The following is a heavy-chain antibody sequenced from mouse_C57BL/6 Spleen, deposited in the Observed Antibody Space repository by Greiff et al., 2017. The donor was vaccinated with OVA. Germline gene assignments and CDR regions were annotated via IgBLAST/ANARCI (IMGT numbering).Heavy chain of an antibody. CDR2: ISDGGSYT. CDR1: GFTFSSYA. V-gene: IGHV5-4*01. D-gene: IGHD2-4*01. CDR3: AREDDYDGYYYAMDY. J-gene: IGHJ4*01. Sequence: EVQGVESGGGLVKPGGSLKLSCAASGFTFSSYAMSWVRQTPEKRLEWVATISDGGSYTYYPDNVTGRFTISRDNAKNNLYLQMSHLKSEDTAMYYCAREDDYDGYYYAMDYWGQGTSVTVSS.